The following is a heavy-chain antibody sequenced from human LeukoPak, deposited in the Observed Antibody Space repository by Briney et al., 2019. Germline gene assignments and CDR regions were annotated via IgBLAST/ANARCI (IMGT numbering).Heavy chain of an antibody. V-gene: IGHV4-59*01. CDR1: GGSISSFY. Sequence: SETLSLTCTVSGGSISSFYWSWFRQPPGKGLEWIGLMYYSGSTYYNPSLKSRVSLSVDTSKNQFSLKLNSVTAADTAVYYCARAGYDTATGYCGAFDIWGQGTMVTVSS. J-gene: IGHJ3*02. CDR2: MYYSGST. CDR3: ARAGYDTATGYCGAFDI. D-gene: IGHD3-9*01.